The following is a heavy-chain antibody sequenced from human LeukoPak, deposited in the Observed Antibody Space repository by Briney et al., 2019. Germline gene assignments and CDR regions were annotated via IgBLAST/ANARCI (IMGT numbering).Heavy chain of an antibody. CDR1: GFTVSSNY. D-gene: IGHD3-22*01. V-gene: IGHV3-48*04. CDR3: ARGSGYYDSSGYPH. Sequence: LGGSLRLSCATSGFTVSSNYMSWVRQAPGKGLEWVSYISSSSSTIYYADSVKGRFTISRDNAKNSLYLQMNSLRAEDTAVYYCARGSGYYDSSGYPHWGQGTLVTVSS. CDR2: ISSSSSTI. J-gene: IGHJ4*02.